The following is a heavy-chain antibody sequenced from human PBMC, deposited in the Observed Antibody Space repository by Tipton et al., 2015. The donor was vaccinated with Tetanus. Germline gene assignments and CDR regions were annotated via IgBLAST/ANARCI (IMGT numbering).Heavy chain of an antibody. CDR1: GFSFRSYW. J-gene: IGHJ5*02. Sequence: SLRLSCAASGFSFRSYWMHWVCQSPGKGMVWVSRIKSDGSKTTYADSVKGRFTISRENAKNTLYLQMNSLRAEDTAVYYCARDRFGENLVIPGTWFGPWGHATLVTVSS. CDR2: IKSDGSKT. D-gene: IGHD6-13*01. V-gene: IGHV3-74*03. CDR3: ARDRFGENLVIPGTWFGP.